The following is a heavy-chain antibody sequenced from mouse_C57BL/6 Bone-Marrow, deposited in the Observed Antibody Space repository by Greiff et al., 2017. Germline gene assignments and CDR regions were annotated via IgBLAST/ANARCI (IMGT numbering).Heavy chain of an antibody. J-gene: IGHJ3*01. V-gene: IGHV3-6*01. Sequence: EVKLVESGPGLVKPSQSLSLTCSVTGYSITSGYYWNWIRQFPGNKLEWMGYISYDGSNNYNPSLKNRISITRDTSKNQFFLKLNSVTTEDTATYYCARGANWAWFAYWGQGTLVTVSA. CDR2: ISYDGSN. CDR3: ARGANWAWFAY. D-gene: IGHD4-1*01. CDR1: GYSITSGYY.